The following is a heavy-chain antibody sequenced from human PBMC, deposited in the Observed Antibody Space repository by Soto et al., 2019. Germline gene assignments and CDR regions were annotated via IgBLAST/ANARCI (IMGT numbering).Heavy chain of an antibody. D-gene: IGHD2-8*01. Sequence: QVQLQESGPGLVKPSQTLSLICTVSGDSISSDNYFWSWIRQPPGQGLEWSGYISNRGTPYYNPSLKSRVTISLDTYQNRFSLDMYSVTAADTAVYYCAREVNVVALSDAFDIWGQGTMVTGAS. V-gene: IGHV4-30-4*01. CDR2: ISNRGTP. J-gene: IGHJ3*02. CDR1: GDSISSDNYF. CDR3: AREVNVVALSDAFDI.